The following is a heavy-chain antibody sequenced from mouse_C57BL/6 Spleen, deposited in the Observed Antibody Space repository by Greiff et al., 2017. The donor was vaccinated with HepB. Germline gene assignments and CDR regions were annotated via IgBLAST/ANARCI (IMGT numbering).Heavy chain of an antibody. J-gene: IGHJ4*01. V-gene: IGHV1-69*01. CDR3: ARSTLRGAMDY. CDR1: GYTFTSYW. D-gene: IGHD2-1*01. Sequence: VQLQQPGAELVMPGASVKLSCKASGYTFTSYWMHWVKQRPGQGLEWIGEIDPSDSYTNYNQKFKVKSTLTVDKSSTTAYMQLSSLTSEDSAVYYCARSTLRGAMDYWGQGTSVTVSS. CDR2: IDPSDSYT.